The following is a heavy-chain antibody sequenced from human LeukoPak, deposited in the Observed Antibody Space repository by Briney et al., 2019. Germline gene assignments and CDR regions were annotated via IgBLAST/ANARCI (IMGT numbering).Heavy chain of an antibody. V-gene: IGHV4-30-2*01. CDR1: GGSISSGGYS. J-gene: IGHJ5*02. CDR3: ARSVSIVNNWFDP. D-gene: IGHD3-22*01. Sequence: SETLSLTCAVSGGSISSGGYSWSWIRQPPGKGLEWIGYIYHSGSTYYNPSLKSRVTISVDRSKDQFSLKLSSVTAADTAVYYCARSVSIVNNWFDPWGQGTLVTVSS. CDR2: IYHSGST.